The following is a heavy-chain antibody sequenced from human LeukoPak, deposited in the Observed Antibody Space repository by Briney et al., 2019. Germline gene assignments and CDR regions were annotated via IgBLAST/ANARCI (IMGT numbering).Heavy chain of an antibody. CDR2: ISYDGSNK. J-gene: IGHJ4*02. V-gene: IGHV3-30*04. Sequence: PGGSLRLSCAASGFTFSSYAMHWVRQAPGKGLEWVAVISYDGSNKYYADSVKGRFTISRDNSKNTLYLQMNSLRAEDTAEYYCARDILRGSDYWGQGTLVTVSS. CDR1: GFTFSSYA. CDR3: ARDILRGSDY. D-gene: IGHD3-10*01.